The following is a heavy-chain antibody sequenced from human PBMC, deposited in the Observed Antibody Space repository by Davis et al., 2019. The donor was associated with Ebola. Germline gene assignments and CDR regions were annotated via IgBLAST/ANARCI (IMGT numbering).Heavy chain of an antibody. CDR3: ARGRRRRDLGFLHYLFYSGAFDI. D-gene: IGHD3-3*01. J-gene: IGHJ3*02. CDR1: GGSINSGDYH. V-gene: IGHV4-30-4*01. Sequence: PSETLSLTCTVSGGSINSGDYHWSWIRQPPGNGLEWIGYMYDSGSTYFNPSLKSRPSISIDTSKNQFSLRLNSVTAADTAVYFCARGRRRRDLGFLHYLFYSGAFDIWGQGTMVTVSS. CDR2: MYDSGST.